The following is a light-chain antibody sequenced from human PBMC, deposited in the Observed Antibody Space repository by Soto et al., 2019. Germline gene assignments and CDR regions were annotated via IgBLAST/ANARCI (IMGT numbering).Light chain of an antibody. J-gene: IGLJ1*01. V-gene: IGLV2-18*02. CDR1: SSDVGSYNR. CDR2: EVI. CDR3: YSYTSSSTYV. Sequence: QSALTQPPSVSRSPGQSVTISCTGTSSDVGSYNRVSWYKQPPGAAPKLVIYEVIHRPSGVPDRFSGSKSGNTASLTISGLQAEDEADFYCYSYTSSSTYVFGTGTKVTVL.